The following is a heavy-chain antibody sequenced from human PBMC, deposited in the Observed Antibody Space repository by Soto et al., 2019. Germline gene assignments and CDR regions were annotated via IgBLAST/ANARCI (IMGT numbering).Heavy chain of an antibody. V-gene: IGHV4-4*02. J-gene: IGHJ4*02. Sequence: SETLSLTCPVSGGSISSSNWWSWVRQPPGKGLEWIGEIYHSGSTNYNPSLKDQVTISVDKSKNQFSLKLSSVTAADTAVYYCARMAVYAGPFDYWGQGTLVTVSS. CDR2: IYHSGST. CDR3: ARMAVYAGPFDY. CDR1: GGSISSSNW. D-gene: IGHD2-8*02.